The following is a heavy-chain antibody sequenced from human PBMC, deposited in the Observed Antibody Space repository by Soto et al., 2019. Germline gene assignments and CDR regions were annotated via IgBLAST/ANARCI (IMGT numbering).Heavy chain of an antibody. CDR3: AKDFHAVYYYYYMDV. Sequence: PGGSLRLSCAASGFTFSSYGMHWVRQAPGKGLEWVAVISYDGSNKYYADSVKGRFTISRDNPKNTLYLQMNSLRAEDTAVYYCAKDFHAVYYYYYMDVWGKGTTVTVSS. V-gene: IGHV3-30*18. CDR2: ISYDGSNK. CDR1: GFTFSSYG. J-gene: IGHJ6*03.